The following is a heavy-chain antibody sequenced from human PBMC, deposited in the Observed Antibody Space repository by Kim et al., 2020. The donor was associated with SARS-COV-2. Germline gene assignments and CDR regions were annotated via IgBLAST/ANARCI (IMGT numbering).Heavy chain of an antibody. Sequence: SETLSLTCTVSGGSISSYYWSWIRQPPGKGLEWIGYIYYSGSTNYNPSLKSRVTISVDTSKNQFSLKLSSVTAADTAVYYCARGRSYDYVWGQYPSAFDIWGQGTMVTVSS. J-gene: IGHJ3*02. D-gene: IGHD3-16*01. V-gene: IGHV4-59*01. CDR2: IYYSGST. CDR3: ARGRSYDYVWGQYPSAFDI. CDR1: GGSISSYY.